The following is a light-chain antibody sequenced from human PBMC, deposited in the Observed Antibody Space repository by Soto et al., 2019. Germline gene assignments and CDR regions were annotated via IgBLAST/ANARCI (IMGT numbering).Light chain of an antibody. J-gene: IGLJ3*02. Sequence: QSALTQPASVSGSPGQSITIYCTGTSSDVGDYNFVSWYQQYPGKAPKLLIYEVSNRPSGVSNRFSGSKSGNTASLTISGLQAEDEADYYCSSFTPSNTWVFGGGTKLTVL. CDR1: SSDVGDYNF. CDR2: EVS. CDR3: SSFTPSNTWV. V-gene: IGLV2-14*01.